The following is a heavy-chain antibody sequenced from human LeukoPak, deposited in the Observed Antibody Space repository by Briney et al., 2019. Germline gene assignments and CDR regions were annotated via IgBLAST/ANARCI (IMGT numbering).Heavy chain of an antibody. CDR1: GFTFSSSS. J-gene: IGHJ4*02. D-gene: IGHD3-3*01. CDR2: ISSSSSYI. V-gene: IGHV3-21*01. CDR3: ARDAKPRRIAIFGVVPSRLCDY. Sequence: GGSLRLSCPSSGFTFSSSSMNWVRQAPGKGLEWVSSISSSSSYIYYADSVKGRFTISRDNAKNSLYLQMNSLRAEDTAVYYCARDAKPRRIAIFGVVPSRLCDYWGQGTLVTVSS.